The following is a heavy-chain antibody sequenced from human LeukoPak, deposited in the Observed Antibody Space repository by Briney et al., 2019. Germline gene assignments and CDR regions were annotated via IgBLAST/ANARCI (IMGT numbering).Heavy chain of an antibody. CDR2: IKDDGNEE. CDR3: ARDPYFDAFDM. CDR1: GFIFSSYW. V-gene: IGHV3-7*01. Sequence: PGGSLRLSCVASGFIFSSYWMSWVRQAPGKGLEWVANIKDDGNEEYYLDSVKGRFTIFRDNAKNSLYLQMNSLRAEDTAMYYCARDPYFDAFDMWGQGTMVTVSS. J-gene: IGHJ3*02. D-gene: IGHD3-9*01.